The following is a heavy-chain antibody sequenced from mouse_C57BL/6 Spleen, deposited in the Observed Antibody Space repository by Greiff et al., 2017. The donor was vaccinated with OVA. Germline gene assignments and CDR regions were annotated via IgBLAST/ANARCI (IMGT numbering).Heavy chain of an antibody. D-gene: IGHD1-1*01. CDR1: GYTFTSYW. CDR2: IDPSDSYT. V-gene: IGHV1-59*01. CDR3: ARGGYGSPFDY. J-gene: IGHJ2*01. Sequence: QVQLQQPGAELVRPGTSVKLSCKASGYTFTSYWMHWVKQRPGQGLEWIGVIDPSDSYTNSNQKFKGKVTLTVDTSSSTAYMQLSSLTSEDSAVYYCARGGYGSPFDYWGQGTTLTVSS.